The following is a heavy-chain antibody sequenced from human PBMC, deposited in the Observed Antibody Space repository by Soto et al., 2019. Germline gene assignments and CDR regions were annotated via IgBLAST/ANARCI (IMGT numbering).Heavy chain of an antibody. CDR3: AVKDYYDSSGYRRDFDY. CDR2: ISAYNGNT. Sequence: ASVKVSCKASGYTFTSYGISWVRQAPGQGLERMGWISAYNGNTNYAQKHQGRVTMTTDTSTSTAYMELRSLRSDDTAVYYCAVKDYYDSSGYRRDFDYWGKGSLVTISS. D-gene: IGHD3-22*01. V-gene: IGHV1-18*01. CDR1: GYTFTSYG. J-gene: IGHJ4*02.